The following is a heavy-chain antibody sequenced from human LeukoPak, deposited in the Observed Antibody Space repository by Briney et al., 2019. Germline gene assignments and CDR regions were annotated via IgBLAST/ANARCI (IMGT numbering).Heavy chain of an antibody. D-gene: IGHD2-8*01. CDR2: ISGSVDST. CDR1: GFTISSYG. Sequence: PGGSLRLSCKASGFTISSYGMSWVRQAPGKGLEWVSAISGSVDSTYYADSVKSRFTISRDSSKNTLYLQMDSLRAEDTAIYYCAKDSPVCTYWGQGTLVTVSS. V-gene: IGHV3-23*01. J-gene: IGHJ4*02. CDR3: AKDSPVCTY.